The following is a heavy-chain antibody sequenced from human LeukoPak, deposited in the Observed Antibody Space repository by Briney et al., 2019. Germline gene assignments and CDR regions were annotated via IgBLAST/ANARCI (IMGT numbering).Heavy chain of an antibody. D-gene: IGHD4-17*01. CDR3: AREVGGTTVTTMGYWYFDL. Sequence: ASVKVSCKASGYTFTSYAMHWVRQAPGQRLERMGWINAGNGNTKYSQKFQGRVTITRDTSASTAYMELSSLRSEDTAVYYCAREVGGTTVTTMGYWYFDLWGRGTLVTVSS. J-gene: IGHJ2*01. CDR1: GYTFTSYA. CDR2: INAGNGNT. V-gene: IGHV1-3*01.